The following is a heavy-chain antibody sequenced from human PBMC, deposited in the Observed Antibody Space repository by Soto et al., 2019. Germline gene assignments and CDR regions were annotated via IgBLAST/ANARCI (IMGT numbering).Heavy chain of an antibody. CDR2: INAGNGNT. D-gene: IGHD2-15*01. Sequence: QVHLVQSGAEVKKPGASVKVSCKASGYTFASDAIHRVRQAPGQRLEWMGWINAGNGNTKYSQKFQGRVTITRDTSASTAYTELSSLGSEDTAVYYCARGPGGPDGPGDYWGQGTLVTVSS. V-gene: IGHV1-3*01. J-gene: IGHJ4*02. CDR1: GYTFASDA. CDR3: ARGPGGPDGPGDY.